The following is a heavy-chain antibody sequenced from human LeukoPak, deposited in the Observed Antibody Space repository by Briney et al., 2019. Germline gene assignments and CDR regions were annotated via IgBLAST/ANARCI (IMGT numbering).Heavy chain of an antibody. J-gene: IGHJ3*02. CDR1: GFTFSSYE. CDR2: ISSSGSTI. D-gene: IGHD3-22*01. V-gene: IGHV3-48*03. CDR3: AKSIVVRGAYAFDI. Sequence: GGSLRLSCAASGFTFSSYEMNWVRQAPGKGLEWVSYISSSGSTIYYADSVKGRFTISRDNAKNSLYLQMNSLRAEDTAVYYCAKSIVVRGAYAFDIWGQGTMVTVSS.